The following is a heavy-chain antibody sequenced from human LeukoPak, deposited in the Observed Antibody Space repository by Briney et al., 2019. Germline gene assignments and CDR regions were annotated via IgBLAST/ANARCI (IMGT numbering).Heavy chain of an antibody. V-gene: IGHV3-74*01. CDR3: ARNLVQLWSFDY. CDR1: GFTFSSYW. D-gene: IGHD5-18*01. CDR2: INRDGSSI. J-gene: IGHJ4*02. Sequence: GGSLRLSCAASGFTFSSYWMHWVRQAPGKGLVWVSRINRDGSSISYADSVKGRFTISRDNAKNSLYLQMNSLRAEDTAVYYCARNLVQLWSFDYWGQGTLVTVSS.